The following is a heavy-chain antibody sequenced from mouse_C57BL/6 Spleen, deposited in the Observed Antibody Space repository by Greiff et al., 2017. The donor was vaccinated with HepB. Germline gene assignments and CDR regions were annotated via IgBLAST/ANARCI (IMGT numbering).Heavy chain of an antibody. Sequence: QVQLQQPGAELVKPGASVKLSCKASGYTFTSYWMHWVKQRPGQGLEWIGMIHPNSGSTNYNEKFKSKATLTVEKSSSTAYMQLSSLTSEDSAVYYCARASYYDYGPTGYAMDYWGQGTSVTVSS. V-gene: IGHV1-64*01. D-gene: IGHD2-4*01. CDR2: IHPNSGST. J-gene: IGHJ4*01. CDR3: ARASYYDYGPTGYAMDY. CDR1: GYTFTSYW.